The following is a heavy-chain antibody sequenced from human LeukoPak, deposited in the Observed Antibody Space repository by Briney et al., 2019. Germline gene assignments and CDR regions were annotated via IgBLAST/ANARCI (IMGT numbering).Heavy chain of an antibody. CDR2: ISYDGSNK. J-gene: IGHJ6*02. D-gene: IGHD4/OR15-4a*01. CDR3: ARDYGGLYGMDV. V-gene: IGHV3-30-3*01. CDR1: GFTFSSYA. Sequence: PGGSLRLSCAASGFTFSSYAMHWVRQAPGKGLEWVAVISYDGSNKFYADSVKGRSIISRDNSKNTLYLQMNTLRAEGTAVYYCARDYGGLYGMDVWGQGTTVTVSS.